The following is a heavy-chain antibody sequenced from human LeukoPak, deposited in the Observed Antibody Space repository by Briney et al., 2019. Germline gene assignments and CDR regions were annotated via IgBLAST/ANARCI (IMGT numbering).Heavy chain of an antibody. CDR1: AFTFNNYW. CDR2: IKGDGSST. CDR3: AKGDIAAAGTSANY. J-gene: IGHJ4*02. V-gene: IGHV3-74*01. D-gene: IGHD6-13*01. Sequence: PGGSLRLSCVASAFTFNNYWMHWVRQAPGKGLVWVSRIKGDGSSTNYADPVKGRFTISRDNSKNTLYLQINTLRAEDTAVYHCAKGDIAAAGTSANYWGQGTLVSVSS.